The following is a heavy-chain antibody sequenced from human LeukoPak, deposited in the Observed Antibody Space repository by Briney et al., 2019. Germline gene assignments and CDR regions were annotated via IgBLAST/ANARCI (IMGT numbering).Heavy chain of an antibody. J-gene: IGHJ5*02. Sequence: PSETLSLTCTVSDGSISSSSYYWSWIRQPPGKGLEWIGYIYYSGSTNYNPSLKSRVTISVDTSKNQFSLKLSSVTAADTAVYYCARTGGDGRPDWFDPWGQGTLVTVSS. CDR1: DGSISSSSYY. CDR3: ARTGGDGRPDWFDP. V-gene: IGHV4-61*01. CDR2: IYYSGST. D-gene: IGHD4-17*01.